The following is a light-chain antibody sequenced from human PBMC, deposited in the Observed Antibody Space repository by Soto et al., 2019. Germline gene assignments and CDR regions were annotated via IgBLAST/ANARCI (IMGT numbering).Light chain of an antibody. CDR3: CSYAGSSTPYV. V-gene: IGLV2-23*02. Sequence: QSVLAQPASVSGSPGQSITISCTGTSSDVGSYNLVSWYQQHPGKAPKLMIYEVSKRPSGVSNRFSGSKSGNTASLTISGLQAEDEVDYYCCSYAGSSTPYVFGTGTKVTVL. CDR2: EVS. CDR1: SSDVGSYNL. J-gene: IGLJ1*01.